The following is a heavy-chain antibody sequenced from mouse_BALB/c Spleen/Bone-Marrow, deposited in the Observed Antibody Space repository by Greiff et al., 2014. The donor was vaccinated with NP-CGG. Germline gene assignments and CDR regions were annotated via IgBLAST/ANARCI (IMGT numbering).Heavy chain of an antibody. D-gene: IGHD2-14*01. CDR2: IYPGDGST. J-gene: IGHJ1*01. CDR3: AYYRYDEYFDV. CDR1: GYTLTSYF. V-gene: IGHV1S56*01. Sequence: VQLQQSGPELVKPGASVKMSWKASGYTLTSYFIHWVKQRPGQGLEWIGWIYPGDGSTKYNEKFKVKTTLTADKSSSTAYMFLSSLTSEDSAIYFCAYYRYDEYFDVWGAGTTVTVSS.